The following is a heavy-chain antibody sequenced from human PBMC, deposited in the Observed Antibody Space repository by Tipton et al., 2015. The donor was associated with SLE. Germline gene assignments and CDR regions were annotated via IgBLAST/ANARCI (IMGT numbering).Heavy chain of an antibody. CDR1: GFTFSSYA. CDR2: ISYDGSNK. J-gene: IGHJ4*02. V-gene: IGHV3-30*04. D-gene: IGHD2-21*01. CDR3: AKVSFASGAPAN. Sequence: SLRLSCAASGFTFSSYAMHWVRQAPGKGLEWVAVISYDGSNKYFADSVQGRFTISRDNSKNTLYLQMNSLRTEDTAVYYCAKVSFASGAPANWGQGTLVTV.